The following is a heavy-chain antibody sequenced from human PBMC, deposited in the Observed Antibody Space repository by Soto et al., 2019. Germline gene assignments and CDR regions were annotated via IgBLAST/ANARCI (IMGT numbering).Heavy chain of an antibody. CDR3: ARGLISGSHYSGGWYYFDS. D-gene: IGHD1-26*01. CDR2: IYHSGST. J-gene: IGHJ4*02. CDR1: GGSISSGGYS. Sequence: SETLSLTCAVSGGSISSGGYSWSWIRQPPGKGLEWIGYIYHSGSTYYNPSLKSRVTISVDRSKNQFSLKLSSVTAADTAVYYCARGLISGSHYSGGWYYFDSWGQGTQVTVSS. V-gene: IGHV4-30-2*01.